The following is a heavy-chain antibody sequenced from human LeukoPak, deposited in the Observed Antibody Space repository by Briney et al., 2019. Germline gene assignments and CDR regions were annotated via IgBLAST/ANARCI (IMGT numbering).Heavy chain of an antibody. CDR3: AAEGGVSSSTGSDY. Sequence: GGSLRLSCAASGFTFDDYAMHWVRQAPGKGLEWVSGISWNSGSIGYADSVKGRFTISRDNAKNSLYLQMNSLRAEDTALYYCAAEGGVSSSTGSDYWGQGTLVTVSS. V-gene: IGHV3-9*01. CDR2: ISWNSGSI. D-gene: IGHD6-6*01. J-gene: IGHJ4*02. CDR1: GFTFDDYA.